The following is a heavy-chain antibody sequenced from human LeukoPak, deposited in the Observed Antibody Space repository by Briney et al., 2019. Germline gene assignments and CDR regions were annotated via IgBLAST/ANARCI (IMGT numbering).Heavy chain of an antibody. CDR2: IRFYGSDE. D-gene: IGHD3-22*01. J-gene: IGHJ5*02. Sequence: GRPLRLSCVASGFIFSSSGMHWVRQAPGKAPEWVAVIRFYGSDEEYADSVKGRFTISRDNSKSTLYLHMDNLRAEDTATYYCVQHRGIEGPMTWGQGTLVTVSS. CDR1: GFIFSSSG. CDR3: VQHRGIEGPMT. V-gene: IGHV3-33*06.